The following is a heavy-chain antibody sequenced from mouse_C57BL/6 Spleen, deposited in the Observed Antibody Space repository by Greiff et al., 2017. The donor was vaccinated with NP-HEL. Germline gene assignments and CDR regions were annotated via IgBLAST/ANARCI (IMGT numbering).Heavy chain of an antibody. CDR3: ARRGLGTTAPFAY. CDR2: IWSGGST. J-gene: IGHJ3*01. CDR1: GFSLTSYG. Sequence: VQLQESGPGLVQPSQSLSITCTVSGFSLTSYGVHWVRQSPGKGLEWLGVIWSGGSTDYNAAFISRLTISKDNSKRQVFFKMTSLQADDTAIYYCARRGLGTTAPFAYWGQGTLVTVSA. V-gene: IGHV2-2*01. D-gene: IGHD1-2*01.